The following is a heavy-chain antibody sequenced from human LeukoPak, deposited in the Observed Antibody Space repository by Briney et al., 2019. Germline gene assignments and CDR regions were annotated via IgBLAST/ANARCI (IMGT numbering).Heavy chain of an antibody. J-gene: IGHJ5*02. Sequence: PSETLSLTCTVSGGSISSYYWSLIRQPAGKGLEWIGRIYTSGSTNYNPSLKSRVTMSVDTSKNQFSLKLSSVTAADTAVYYCAGYSSSWYGGVGFDPWGQGTLVTVSS. CDR1: GGSISSYY. D-gene: IGHD6-13*01. CDR3: AGYSSSWYGGVGFDP. V-gene: IGHV4-4*07. CDR2: IYTSGST.